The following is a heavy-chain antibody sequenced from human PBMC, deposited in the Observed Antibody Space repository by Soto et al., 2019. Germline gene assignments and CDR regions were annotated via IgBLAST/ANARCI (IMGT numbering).Heavy chain of an antibody. CDR3: AKGGSGNYLTYYYYYGMDA. V-gene: IGHV3-30*18. CDR1: GFSLSNNG. Sequence: PGGSLRLSCAASGFSLSNNGMHWVRQAPGKGLEWVAVISYDGNNKYYADSVKGRFTISRDNSKNTVYLEMNNLRAEDTAMYYCAKGGSGNYLTYYYYYGMDAWGRGTTVTVSS. CDR2: ISYDGNNK. J-gene: IGHJ6*02. D-gene: IGHD3-22*01.